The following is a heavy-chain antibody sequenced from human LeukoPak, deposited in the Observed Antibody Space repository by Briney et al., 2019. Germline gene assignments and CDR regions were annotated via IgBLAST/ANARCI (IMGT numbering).Heavy chain of an antibody. D-gene: IGHD1-26*01. J-gene: IGHJ4*02. Sequence: ASVKVSCKASGYTFTTYYIHWVRQAPGRGLEWMGFINPSGGSTSYAQKFQGRVTMTRDTSTSTVYMELSSLRSEDSTMYYCARNVGSGFDYWGQGTLVTVSS. CDR1: GYTFTTYY. V-gene: IGHV1-46*01. CDR3: ARNVGSGFDY. CDR2: INPSGGST.